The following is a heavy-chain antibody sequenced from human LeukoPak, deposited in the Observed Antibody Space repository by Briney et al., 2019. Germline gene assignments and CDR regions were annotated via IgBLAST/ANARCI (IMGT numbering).Heavy chain of an antibody. CDR3: ARLSGYSSGHFYSDY. CDR2: IYYRGST. D-gene: IGHD3-22*01. CDR1: GDSISSDY. Sequence: SETLSLTCTVSGDSISSDYWSWIRQPPGKGLEWIGYIYYRGSTNYNPSLKSRVTISVDTSKNQFSLKLSSVTAADTAVYYCARLSGYSSGHFYSDYWGQGTLVTVSS. V-gene: IGHV4-59*01. J-gene: IGHJ4*02.